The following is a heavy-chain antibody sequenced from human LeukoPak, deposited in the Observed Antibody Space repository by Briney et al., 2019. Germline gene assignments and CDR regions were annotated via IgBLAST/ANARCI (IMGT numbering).Heavy chain of an antibody. Sequence: SETLSLTCTVSGGSISSGGYYWSWIRQHPGKGLGWIGYIYYSGSTYYNPSLKSRVTISVDTSKNQFSLKLSSVTAADTAVYYCARGTGYQLLLPRNFHGFDPWGQGTLVTVSS. CDR2: IYYSGST. V-gene: IGHV4-31*03. D-gene: IGHD2-2*01. J-gene: IGHJ5*02. CDR1: GGSISSGGYY. CDR3: ARGTGYQLLLPRNFHGFDP.